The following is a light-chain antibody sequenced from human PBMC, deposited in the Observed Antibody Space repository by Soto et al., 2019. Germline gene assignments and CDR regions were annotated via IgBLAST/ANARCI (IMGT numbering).Light chain of an antibody. CDR3: QQRHMWPIT. CDR2: DAY. Sequence: EIVLTQSPGTLSLSPGETATLSCRASQSVRSDLVWYQQKPGQAPRLLIYDAYNRATGIPPRFSGSGSGTDFTLTISSLEPEDSAVYYCQQRHMWPITFGQGTRLEIK. V-gene: IGKV3-11*01. CDR1: QSVRSD. J-gene: IGKJ5*01.